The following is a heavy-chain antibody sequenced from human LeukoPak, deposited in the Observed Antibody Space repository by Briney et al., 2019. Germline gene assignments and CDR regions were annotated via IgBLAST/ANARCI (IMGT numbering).Heavy chain of an antibody. V-gene: IGHV1-69*06. CDR1: GGTFSSYA. J-gene: IGHJ4*02. D-gene: IGHD4-17*01. CDR3: ARGGYGDYAIDY. CDR2: IIPIFGTA. Sequence: ASVKVSCKASGGTFSSYAISWVRQAPGRGLEWMEGIIPIFGTANYAQKFQGRVTLTADKSTSTAYMELSSLRSEDTAVYYCARGGYGDYAIDYWGQGTLVTVSS.